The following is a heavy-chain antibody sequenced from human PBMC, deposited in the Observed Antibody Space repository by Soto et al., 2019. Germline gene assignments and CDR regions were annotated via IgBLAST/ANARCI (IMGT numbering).Heavy chain of an antibody. J-gene: IGHJ5*02. CDR3: ARAPRLDSSSWYNWFDP. CDR1: GGTISSYA. V-gene: IGHV1-69*13. CDR2: IIPIFGTA. D-gene: IGHD6-13*01. Sequence: GASVEVCCKASGGTISSYAISWVRQALGQGLEWMGGIIPIFGTANYAQKFQGRVTITADESTSTAYMELSSLRSEDTAVYYCARAPRLDSSSWYNWFDPWGQGTLVTVSS.